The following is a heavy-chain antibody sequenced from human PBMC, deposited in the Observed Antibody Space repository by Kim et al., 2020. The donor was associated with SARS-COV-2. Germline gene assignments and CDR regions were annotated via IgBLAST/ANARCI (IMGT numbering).Heavy chain of an antibody. CDR2: IYYSGSA. Sequence: SETLSLTCTVSGGSISSSGYYWGWIRQPPGKGLEWFGSIYYSGSAYDNPSLKSRVTISIDTPKNQFSPKLRPATAADTAMYYCVSIYVGYYFDYWGQGTL. D-gene: IGHD4-4*01. CDR3: VSIYVGYYFDY. CDR1: GGSISSSGYY. V-gene: IGHV4-39*01. J-gene: IGHJ4*02.